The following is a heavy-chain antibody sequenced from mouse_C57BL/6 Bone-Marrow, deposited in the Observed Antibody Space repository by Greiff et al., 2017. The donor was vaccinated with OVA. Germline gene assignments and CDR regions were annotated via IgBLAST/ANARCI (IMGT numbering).Heavy chain of an antibody. J-gene: IGHJ3*01. D-gene: IGHD2-2*01. CDR2: IDPSDSYT. CDR1: GYTFSSSW. CDR3: ATLYGYDEGTWFAY. Sequence: VQLQQPGAELVMPGASVKLSCKASGYTFSSSWMHWVKQRPGQGLEWIGEIDPSDSYTNYNQKFKGKSTLTVDKSSSTAYMQLSSLTSEDSAVYYCATLYGYDEGTWFAYWGQGTLVTVSA. V-gene: IGHV1-69*01.